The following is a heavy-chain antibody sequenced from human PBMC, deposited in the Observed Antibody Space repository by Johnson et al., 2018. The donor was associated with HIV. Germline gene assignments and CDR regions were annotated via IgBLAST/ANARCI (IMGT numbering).Heavy chain of an antibody. Sequence: VQLVESGGGLVQPGGSLRLSCAASGFTLSTYAMHWVRQAPGKGLEYVSAISKNGDSTYYADSVRGRFTISRDNSNNTLFLQMGSLRVEDTAVYYCTTDPVVGATYAFDIWGQGTMVTVSS. CDR2: ISKNGDST. CDR1: GFTLSTYA. V-gene: IGHV3-64*07. D-gene: IGHD1-26*01. CDR3: TTDPVVGATYAFDI. J-gene: IGHJ3*02.